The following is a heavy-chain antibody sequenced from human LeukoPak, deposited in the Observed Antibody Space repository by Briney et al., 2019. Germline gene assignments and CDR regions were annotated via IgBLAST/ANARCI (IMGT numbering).Heavy chain of an antibody. Sequence: SETLSLTCTVSGGSISNSSYYWGWIRQPPGKGLEWIGSIYYSGSTYYNPSLKSRVTISVDTSKNQFSLKLSSVTAADTAVYYCASYQWTMVRGVIGWGQGTMVTVSS. CDR1: GGSISNSSYY. D-gene: IGHD3-10*01. CDR3: ASYQWTMVRGVIG. J-gene: IGHJ3*01. CDR2: IYYSGST. V-gene: IGHV4-39*07.